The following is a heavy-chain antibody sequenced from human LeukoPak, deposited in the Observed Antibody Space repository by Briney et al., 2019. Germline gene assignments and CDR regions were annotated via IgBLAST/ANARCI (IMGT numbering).Heavy chain of an antibody. J-gene: IGHJ4*02. Sequence: GGSLRLSCAASGFTFSTYWMGWVRQAPGKGPEWVGNINQDETSIYFLESVKGRFTISRDNAKKSPYLQMNSLRDEDAAVYYCANLGPPGRDHYLESWGQGTLVTVSS. CDR1: GFTFSTYW. D-gene: IGHD5-24*01. CDR2: INQDETSI. V-gene: IGHV3-7*01. CDR3: ANLGPPGRDHYLES.